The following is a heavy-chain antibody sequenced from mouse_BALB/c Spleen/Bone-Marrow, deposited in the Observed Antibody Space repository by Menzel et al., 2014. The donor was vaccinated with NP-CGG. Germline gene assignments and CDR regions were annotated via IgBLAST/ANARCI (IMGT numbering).Heavy chain of an antibody. D-gene: IGHD2-1*01. CDR1: GYAFTSYN. CDR3: ASCGNYEAWFAY. J-gene: IGHJ3*01. V-gene: IGHV1S135*01. Sequence: EVQVVESGPELVKSGASVKVSCKASGYAFTSYNIYWVKQSHGKSLEWIGYIDPYNGDTNYNQKFKVKATLTVDKSSSTAYMHLNSLTSEDSAVYYCASCGNYEAWFAYWGQGTLVTVSA. CDR2: IDPYNGDT.